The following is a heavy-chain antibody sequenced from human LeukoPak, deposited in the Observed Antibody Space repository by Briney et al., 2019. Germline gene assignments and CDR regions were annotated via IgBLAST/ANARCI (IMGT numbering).Heavy chain of an antibody. CDR2: ISGSASGGRT. CDR3: AKDPNGDFLGAFDM. V-gene: IGHV3-23*01. J-gene: IGHJ3*02. Sequence: GGSLRLSCAASGFTFSRFAMSWVRQAPGKGLEWVSGISGSASGGRTYYADYVKGRFAISRDNSRSTVSLQMNSLRAEDTAVYYCAKDPNGDFLGAFDMWGQGTMVTVSS. CDR1: GFTFSRFA. D-gene: IGHD4-17*01.